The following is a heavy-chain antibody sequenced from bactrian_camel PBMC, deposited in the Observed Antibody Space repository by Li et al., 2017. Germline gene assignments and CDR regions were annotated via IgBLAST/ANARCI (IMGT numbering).Heavy chain of an antibody. V-gene: IGHV3S40*01. J-gene: IGHJ4*01. CDR2: ISSGGGTT. CDR3: AADRFRPTRWGLATEYNR. CDR1: GFTFSSYA. Sequence: QLVESGGGLVQPGGSLRLYCAASGFTFSSYAMFWVRQAPGKGLEWVSAISSGGGTTYYADSVKGRFTISRDNAKNTVYLQMNSLKPEDTGMYYCAADRFRPTRWGLATEYNRWGQGTQVTVS. D-gene: IGHD5*01.